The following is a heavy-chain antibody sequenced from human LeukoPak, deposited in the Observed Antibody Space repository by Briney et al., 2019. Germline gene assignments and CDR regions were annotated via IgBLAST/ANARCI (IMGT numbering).Heavy chain of an antibody. D-gene: IGHD6-19*01. CDR2: INPNSGGT. V-gene: IGHV1-2*02. CDR1: GYTFTGYY. J-gene: IGHJ4*02. Sequence: ASVKVSCKASGYTFTGYYMHWVRQAPGQGLEWMGWINPNSGGTNYAQKFQGRVTMTRDTSISTAYMELSRLRSDDTAVYYCASSSWEGYSSGWYRIDYWGQGTLVTVSS. CDR3: ASSSWEGYSSGWYRIDY.